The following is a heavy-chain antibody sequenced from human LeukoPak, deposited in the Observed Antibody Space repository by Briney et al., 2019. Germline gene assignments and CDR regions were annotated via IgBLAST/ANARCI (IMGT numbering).Heavy chain of an antibody. V-gene: IGHV3-23*01. J-gene: IGHJ3*02. Sequence: GGSLRLSCGASGFRFSSYAMNWVRQAPGKGLEWVSGITAGSTGTYYADSVKGRFTISRDSSKNTLYLQMHSLRDEDTAVYYCANGQWLSDYLLGGAFDIWGQGTMVTVSS. D-gene: IGHD3-22*01. CDR3: ANGQWLSDYLLGGAFDI. CDR2: ITAGSTGT. CDR1: GFRFSSYA.